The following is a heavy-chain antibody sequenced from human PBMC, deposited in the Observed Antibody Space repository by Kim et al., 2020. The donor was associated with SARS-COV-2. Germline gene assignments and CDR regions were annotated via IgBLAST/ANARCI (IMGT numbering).Heavy chain of an antibody. V-gene: IGHV4-4*07. Sequence: SETLSLTCTVSGGSISSYYWSWIRQPAGKGLEWIGRIYTSGSTNYNPSLKSRVTMSVDTSKNQFSLKLSSVTAVDTAVYYCASGGYDYVWGSYRPEKTDAFDIWGQGTMVTVSS. J-gene: IGHJ3*02. CDR2: IYTSGST. CDR3: ASGGYDYVWGSYRPEKTDAFDI. D-gene: IGHD3-16*02. CDR1: GGSISSYY.